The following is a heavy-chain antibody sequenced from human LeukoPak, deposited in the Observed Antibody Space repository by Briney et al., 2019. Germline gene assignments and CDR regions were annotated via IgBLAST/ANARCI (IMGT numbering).Heavy chain of an antibody. Sequence: GASVKVSCRAYGYTFTGYYMFWLRQAPGQGLELMGRINPNSGGTNYAQKFQGRVTMTRDTSITTAYMELSSLRSDDTAVYYCARDLPSPTISVADDYWGQGTLVTVSS. V-gene: IGHV1-2*06. CDR3: ARDLPSPTISVADDY. J-gene: IGHJ4*02. CDR1: GYTFTGYY. D-gene: IGHD6-19*01. CDR2: INPNSGGT.